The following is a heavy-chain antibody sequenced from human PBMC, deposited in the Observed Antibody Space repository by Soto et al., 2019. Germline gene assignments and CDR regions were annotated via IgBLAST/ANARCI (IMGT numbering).Heavy chain of an antibody. J-gene: IGHJ4*02. V-gene: IGHV1-18*01. CDR2: ISAYNGNT. CDR3: ARDSAAACPFYY. D-gene: IGHD6-13*01. CDR1: GYTFTSYG. Sequence: QVQLVQSGAEMKKPGSSVKVSCTASGYTFTSYGISWVRQAPGQGLVWMGWISAYNGNTNYEQKLQGIVTMTTDSSTSTAYMELRSLRSHDTAVYYCARDSAAACPFYYRVPLTLVPVAS.